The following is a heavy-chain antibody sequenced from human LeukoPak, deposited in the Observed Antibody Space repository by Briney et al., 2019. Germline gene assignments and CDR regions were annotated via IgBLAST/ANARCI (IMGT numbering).Heavy chain of an antibody. CDR1: GFTFTNYW. CDR3: VRGSGWYFH. V-gene: IGHV3-7*01. Sequence: HPGGSLRLSCAASGFTFTNYWMSWVRQAPGKGLEWVANIKQNGSENYYVDSVKGRFTISRDNAKNSLYLQMNSLRAEDTAVYYCVRGSGWYFHWGQGTLVTVSS. J-gene: IGHJ4*02. CDR2: IKQNGSEN. D-gene: IGHD6-19*01.